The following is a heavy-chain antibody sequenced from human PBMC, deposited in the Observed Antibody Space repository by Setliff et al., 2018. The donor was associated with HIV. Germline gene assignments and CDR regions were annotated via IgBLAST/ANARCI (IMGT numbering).Heavy chain of an antibody. Sequence: SETLSLTCTVSGGSINSHYWSWSRQPPGKGLEWIGYIFYSGSTNYNPSLKSRVTISLDTSENQFSLKLRSVTPADTAVYYCAREKIVVLGAYHFDYWGLGTLVTVSS. V-gene: IGHV4-59*11. CDR1: GGSINSHY. CDR3: AREKIVVLGAYHFDY. D-gene: IGHD3-22*01. CDR2: IFYSGST. J-gene: IGHJ4*02.